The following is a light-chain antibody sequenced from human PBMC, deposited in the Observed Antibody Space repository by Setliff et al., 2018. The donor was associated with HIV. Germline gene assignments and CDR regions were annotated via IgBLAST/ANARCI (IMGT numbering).Light chain of an antibody. Sequence: QSALTQPPSASASLGASVTLTCTLSSGYSNYKVDWYQQRPGKGPRFVMRVGTGGIVGSKGDGIPDRFSVLGSGLNRYLTIKNIQEEDESDYHCGADHGSGSNFVWVFGGGTKVTV. CDR2: VGTGGIVG. CDR1: SGYSNYK. J-gene: IGLJ2*01. CDR3: GADHGSGSNFVWV. V-gene: IGLV9-49*01.